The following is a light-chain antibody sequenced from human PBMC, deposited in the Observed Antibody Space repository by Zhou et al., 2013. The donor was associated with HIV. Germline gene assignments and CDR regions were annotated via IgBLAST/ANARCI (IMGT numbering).Light chain of an antibody. CDR2: DAF. J-gene: IGKJ1*01. CDR3: QQYDNSPGT. CDR1: QSVRSHY. V-gene: IGKV3-20*01. Sequence: ESLLTQFPGTLSLSPGDRATLSCRASQSVRSHYLAWYQQKPGQAPRLLIYDAFSRATGVPDRFSGSGSGTDFTLTISRLEPEDFAVYYCQQYDNSPGTFGQGTKVEIK.